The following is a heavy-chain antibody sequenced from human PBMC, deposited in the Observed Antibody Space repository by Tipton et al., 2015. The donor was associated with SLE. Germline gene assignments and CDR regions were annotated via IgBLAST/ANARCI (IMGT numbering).Heavy chain of an antibody. Sequence: GLVKPSQTLSLTCAISGDSVSSNSAAWNWIRQSPSRGLEWLGRTYYRSKWYNDFALSVKSRIIVNPDTSKNQFSLQLTSVTPEDTAVYYCARGAGIAAADNHFDYWGQGTLVTVSS. CDR1: GDSVSSNSAA. D-gene: IGHD6-13*01. V-gene: IGHV6-1*01. CDR3: ARGAGIAAADNHFDY. J-gene: IGHJ4*02. CDR2: TYYRSKWYN.